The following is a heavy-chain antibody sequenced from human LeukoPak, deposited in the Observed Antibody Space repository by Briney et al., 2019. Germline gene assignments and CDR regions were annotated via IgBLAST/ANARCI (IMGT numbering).Heavy chain of an antibody. Sequence: GGSLRLSCAASGFSFSNYAMDWVRQAPGKGLEYVSAISSNGDSTYYANSVKGRFTVSRDNSKNTLYLQMGSLRAEDMAVYYCARFSAATDDCWGQGTLVTVSS. J-gene: IGHJ4*02. D-gene: IGHD1-26*01. V-gene: IGHV3-64*01. CDR1: GFSFSNYA. CDR3: ARFSAATDDC. CDR2: ISSNGDST.